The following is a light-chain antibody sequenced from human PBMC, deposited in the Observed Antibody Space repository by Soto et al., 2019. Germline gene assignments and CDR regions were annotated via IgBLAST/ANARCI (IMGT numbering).Light chain of an antibody. CDR3: QDRNNWPIT. J-gene: IGKJ5*01. V-gene: IGKV3-11*01. CDR2: DAS. CDR1: QSVGSY. Sequence: EIGLTQSPATLSLSPGERATLSCRASQSVGSYLAWYQQKPGQAPRLLIYDASNRATGIPARFSGSGSGTDFTLTISSLEPEDFAVYYCQDRNNWPITFGQGTRLEIK.